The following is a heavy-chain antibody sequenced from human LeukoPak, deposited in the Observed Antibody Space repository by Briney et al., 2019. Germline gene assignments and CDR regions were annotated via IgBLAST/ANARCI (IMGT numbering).Heavy chain of an antibody. CDR2: ISRSISTI. J-gene: IGHJ4*02. D-gene: IGHD6-19*01. CDR3: ARDRSSGWSAYDY. Sequence: GGSLRLSCAASGFTFSDYYMAWIRQAPGKGLEWVSYISRSISTIYYADSVKGRFTISRDNAKNSLYLQMNSLRAEDTAVYYCARDRSSGWSAYDYWGQGTLVTVSS. V-gene: IGHV3-11*04. CDR1: GFTFSDYY.